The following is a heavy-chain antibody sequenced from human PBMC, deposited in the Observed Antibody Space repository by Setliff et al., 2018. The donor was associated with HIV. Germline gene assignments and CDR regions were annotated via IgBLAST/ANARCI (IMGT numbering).Heavy chain of an antibody. CDR1: GFTFSNYG. J-gene: IGHJ4*02. D-gene: IGHD1-1*01. V-gene: IGHV3-48*01. Sequence: PGGSLRLSCAASGFTFSNYGMNWVRQAPGKGLEWVSYISGSGSTMTYADSVKGRFTISRDNAKNSLYLQMNSLRAEDTALYYCVRSTGPYYWGQGTLVTVSS. CDR3: VRSTGPYY. CDR2: ISGSGSTM.